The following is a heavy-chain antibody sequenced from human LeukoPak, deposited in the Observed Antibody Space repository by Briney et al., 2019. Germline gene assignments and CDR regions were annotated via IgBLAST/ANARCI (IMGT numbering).Heavy chain of an antibody. Sequence: SETLSLTCAVSGYSISSGYYWGWIRQPPGKGLEWIGSTYHSGSTYYNPSLKSRVTISVDTSKNQFSLKLSSVTAADTAVYYCARQGNWDAGFFDPWGQGTLVTVSS. J-gene: IGHJ5*02. D-gene: IGHD1-26*01. CDR3: ARQGNWDAGFFDP. V-gene: IGHV4-38-2*01. CDR2: TYHSGST. CDR1: GYSISSGYY.